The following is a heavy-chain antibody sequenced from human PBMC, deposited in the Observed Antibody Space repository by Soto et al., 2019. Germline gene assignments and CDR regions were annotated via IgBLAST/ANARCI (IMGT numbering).Heavy chain of an antibody. CDR3: ARGIRHGITGTAYYYYYYMDV. D-gene: IGHD1-20*01. CDR2: MNPNSGNT. Sequence: ASVKVSCKASGYTFTSYDINWVRQATGQGLEWMGWMNPNSGNTGYAQKFQGRVTMTRNTSISTAYMELSSLRSEDTAVYYCARGIRHGITGTAYYYYYYMDVWGKGTTVTVSS. CDR1: GYTFTSYD. J-gene: IGHJ6*03. V-gene: IGHV1-8*01.